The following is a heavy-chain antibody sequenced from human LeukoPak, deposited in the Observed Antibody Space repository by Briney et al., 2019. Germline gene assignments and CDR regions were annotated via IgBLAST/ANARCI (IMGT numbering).Heavy chain of an antibody. CDR3: ARGYYDSSGYQTPDY. Sequence: GGSLRLSCAASGFTFSSYSMNWVRQAPGKGLEWVSSISSSSSYIYYADSVKGRFTISRDNAKNSLYLQMNSLRAEDTAVYYCARGYYDSSGYQTPDYWGQGTLATVSS. CDR1: GFTFSSYS. J-gene: IGHJ4*02. CDR2: ISSSSSYI. D-gene: IGHD3-22*01. V-gene: IGHV3-21*01.